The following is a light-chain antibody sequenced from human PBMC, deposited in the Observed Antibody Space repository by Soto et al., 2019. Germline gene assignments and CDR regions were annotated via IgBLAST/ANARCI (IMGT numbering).Light chain of an antibody. CDR1: SSDVGGYNY. Sequence: QSVLTQPASVSGSPGQSITISCTGTSSDVGGYNYVSWYQQHPGKAPKLMIYAVTDRPSGVSSRFSGSKSGNTASLTISGLQAEEEADYYCSSYKSSSTLFGNGTKVT. J-gene: IGLJ1*01. CDR3: SSYKSSSTL. CDR2: AVT. V-gene: IGLV2-14*01.